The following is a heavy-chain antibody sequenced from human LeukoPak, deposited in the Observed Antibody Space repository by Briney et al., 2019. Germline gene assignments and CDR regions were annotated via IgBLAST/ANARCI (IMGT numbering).Heavy chain of an antibody. CDR1: GGSISSSTYY. Sequence: PSETLSLTCTVSGGSISSSTYYWGWIRQPPGKGLEWIGSIYTSGSTNYNPSLKSRVTISIDTSKNQFSLKLSSVTAADTAVYYCARGDGSGSYPPYNWFDPWGQGTLVTVSS. J-gene: IGHJ5*02. V-gene: IGHV4-39*07. CDR2: IYTSGST. D-gene: IGHD3-10*01. CDR3: ARGDGSGSYPPYNWFDP.